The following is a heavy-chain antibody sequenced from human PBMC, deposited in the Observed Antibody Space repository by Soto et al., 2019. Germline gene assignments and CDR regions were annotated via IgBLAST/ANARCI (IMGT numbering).Heavy chain of an antibody. Sequence: AGSLRLSCAASRFTFSSYAMNWVRQAPGKGLEWVSAISGSGGSTYYADSVKRRFTISRDNSKNTLYLQMSSLRADDTAVYYCAKCSFGSSGYYLQRYWGQGTMVTVSS. J-gene: IGHJ4*02. CDR1: RFTFSSYA. D-gene: IGHD3-22*01. CDR3: AKCSFGSSGYYLQRY. V-gene: IGHV3-23*01. CDR2: ISGSGGST.